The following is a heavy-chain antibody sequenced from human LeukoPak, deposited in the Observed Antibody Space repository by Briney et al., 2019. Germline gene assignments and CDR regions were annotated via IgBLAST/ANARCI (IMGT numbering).Heavy chain of an antibody. CDR2: IYYSGST. J-gene: IGHJ3*02. V-gene: IGHV4-59*01. CDR1: GGSISSYY. D-gene: IGHD2-21*01. Sequence: SETLSLTCTVSGGSISSYYWSWIRQPPGKGLEWIGYIYYSGSTNYNPSLKSRVTISVDTSKNHFSLKLSSVTAADTAVYYCASGLHTGAFDIWGQGTMVTVSS. CDR3: ASGLHTGAFDI.